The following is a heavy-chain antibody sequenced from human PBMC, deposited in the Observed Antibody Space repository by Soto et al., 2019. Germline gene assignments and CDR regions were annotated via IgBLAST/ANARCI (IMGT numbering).Heavy chain of an antibody. CDR1: GGSISSSSYY. J-gene: IGHJ5*02. Sequence: PSETLFLTCTVSGGSISSSSYYWGWIRQPPGKGLEWIGSIYYSGSTYYNPSLKSRVTISVDTSKNQFSLKLSSVTAADTAVYYCARRSRGNWFDPWGQGTLVTVSS. D-gene: IGHD3-10*01. CDR3: ARRSRGNWFDP. CDR2: IYYSGST. V-gene: IGHV4-39*01.